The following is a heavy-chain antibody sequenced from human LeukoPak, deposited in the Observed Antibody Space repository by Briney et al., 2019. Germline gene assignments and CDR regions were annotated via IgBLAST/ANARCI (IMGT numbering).Heavy chain of an antibody. CDR1: GFTFSSYW. D-gene: IGHD1/OR15-1a*01. CDR2: IKQDGSEK. V-gene: IGHV3-7*01. Sequence: TGGSLRLSCAASGFTFSSYWMSWVRQAPGKGLEWVANIKQDGSEKYYVDSVKGRFTISRDNGKNSLYLQMNSLRAEDTAVYYCARNRWPDYFDYWGQGTLVTVSS. CDR3: ARNRWPDYFDY. J-gene: IGHJ4*02.